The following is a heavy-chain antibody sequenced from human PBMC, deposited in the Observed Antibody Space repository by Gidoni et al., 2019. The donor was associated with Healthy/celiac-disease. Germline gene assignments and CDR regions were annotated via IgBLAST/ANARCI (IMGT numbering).Heavy chain of an antibody. D-gene: IGHD3-3*01. V-gene: IGHV3-23*01. Sequence: EVQLLESGGGLVPPGGSLRLSCAASGFTFSSYAMSWVRQAPGKGLEWVSAISGSGGSTYYADSVKGRFTISRDNSKNTLYLQMNSLRAEDTAVYYCAKDLWGPDFWSGSFDYWGQGTLVTVSS. CDR1: GFTFSSYA. CDR2: ISGSGGST. CDR3: AKDLWGPDFWSGSFDY. J-gene: IGHJ4*02.